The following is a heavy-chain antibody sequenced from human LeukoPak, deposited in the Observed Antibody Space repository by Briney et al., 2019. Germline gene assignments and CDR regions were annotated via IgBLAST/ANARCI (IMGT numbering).Heavy chain of an antibody. Sequence: PSETLFLTCTVSGVSIRSNYWSWVQRPPGKGLEWIANINYSGATYYNPSLRSRVTISIDTSKSQFSLKLTSVTVADTAVYYCARGGHIAIPPYGFDYWGQGALVTVSS. CDR3: ARGGHIAIPPYGFDY. V-gene: IGHV4-59*01. CDR2: INYSGAT. D-gene: IGHD4-17*01. J-gene: IGHJ4*02. CDR1: GVSIRSNY.